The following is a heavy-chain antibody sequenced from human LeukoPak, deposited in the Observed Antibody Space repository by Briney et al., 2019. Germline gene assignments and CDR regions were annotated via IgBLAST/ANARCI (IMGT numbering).Heavy chain of an antibody. Sequence: QPGGSLRLSCAASGFTFSSYWMHWVRQAPGKGLVWVSRINSDGSSTSYADSVKGRFTISRDNAKNTLYLQMNSLRAEDTAVYYCASENYDILTGYRHWGQGTLSPSPQ. CDR2: INSDGSST. V-gene: IGHV3-74*01. CDR3: ASENYDILTGYRH. CDR1: GFTFSSYW. J-gene: IGHJ4*02. D-gene: IGHD3-9*01.